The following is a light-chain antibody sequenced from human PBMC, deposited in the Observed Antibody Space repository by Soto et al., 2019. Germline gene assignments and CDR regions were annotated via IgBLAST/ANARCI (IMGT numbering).Light chain of an antibody. V-gene: IGKV3-15*01. CDR2: SAS. CDR1: QSVSTD. CDR3: LQYTDWPRT. Sequence: EIVMTQSPATLSVSPGETATLSCRASQSVSTDLAWYQQKPGHSPRLLIYSASTRATGVPARFSGSGFGTEFSLIISSLQSEDFALYFCLQYTDWPRTFGPGTRVVIK. J-gene: IGKJ1*01.